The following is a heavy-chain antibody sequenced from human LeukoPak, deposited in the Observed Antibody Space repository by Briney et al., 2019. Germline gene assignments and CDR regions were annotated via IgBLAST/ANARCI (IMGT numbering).Heavy chain of an antibody. CDR2: INPNSGST. CDR3: ARGMAAAGWVFDY. D-gene: IGHD6-13*01. J-gene: IGHJ4*02. Sequence: ASVKVSCKASGYTFTGYYMHWVRQAPGQGLEWMGWINPNSGSTNYAQKFQGWVTMTRDTSISTAYMELSRLRSDDTAVYYCARGMAAAGWVFDYWGQGTLVTVSS. CDR1: GYTFTGYY. V-gene: IGHV1-2*04.